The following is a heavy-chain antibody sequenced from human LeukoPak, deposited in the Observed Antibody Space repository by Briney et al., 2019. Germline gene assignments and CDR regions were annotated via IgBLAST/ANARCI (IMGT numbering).Heavy chain of an antibody. Sequence: SETLSLTCAVSGGSFTDYSWTWIPQPPGKGLEWIGEINQSGGTNHNRSLMIRVIMSVDTSKNQISLKVNLVTAADTAVYYCARVGFSYSINDWSRTGLGAYPTKYYYYMDVWGKGTTVTVSS. V-gene: IGHV4-34*01. D-gene: IGHD5-18*01. CDR2: INQSGGT. J-gene: IGHJ6*03. CDR3: ARVGFSYSINDWSRTGLGAYPTKYYYYMDV. CDR1: GGSFTDYS.